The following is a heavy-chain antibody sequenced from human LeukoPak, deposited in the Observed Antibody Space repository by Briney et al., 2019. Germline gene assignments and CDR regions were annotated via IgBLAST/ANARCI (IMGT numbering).Heavy chain of an antibody. CDR2: IYYSGST. CDR3: ATTVVTPRWYFDL. J-gene: IGHJ2*01. V-gene: IGHV4-31*03. CDR1: GGSISSGGYY. D-gene: IGHD4-23*01. Sequence: SETLSLTCTVSGGSISSGGYYWSWIRQHPGKGLERIGYIYYSGSTYYNPSLKSRVTISVDTSKNQFSLKLSSVTAADTAVYYCATTVVTPRWYFDLWGRGTLVTVSS.